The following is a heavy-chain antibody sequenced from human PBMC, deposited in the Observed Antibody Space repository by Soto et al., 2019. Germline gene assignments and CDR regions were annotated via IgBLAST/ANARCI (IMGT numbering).Heavy chain of an antibody. CDR1: GYTFTSCY. CDR3: ARDLLHSSEGLVGFDP. V-gene: IGHV1-46*01. D-gene: IGHD6-25*01. CDR2: INPSGGST. Sequence: ASVKVSCKASGYTFTSCYMHWVRQAPGQGLEWMGIINPSGGSTSYAQKFQGRVTMTRDTSTSTVYMELSSLRSEDTAVYYCARDLLHSSEGLVGFDPWGQGTLVTVSS. J-gene: IGHJ5*02.